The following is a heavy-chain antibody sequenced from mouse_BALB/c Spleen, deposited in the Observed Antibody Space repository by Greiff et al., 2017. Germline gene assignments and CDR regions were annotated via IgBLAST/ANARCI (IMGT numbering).Heavy chain of an antibody. CDR2: IDPSDSYT. V-gene: IGHV1-69*02. Sequence: QVQLQQSGAELVKPGASVKLSCKASGYTFTSYWMHWVKQRPGQGLEWIGEIDPSDSYTNYNQKFKGKATLTVDKSSSTAYMQLSSLTSEDSAVYYCAITTATDYWGQGTTLTVSS. D-gene: IGHD1-2*01. CDR1: GYTFTSYW. CDR3: AITTATDY. J-gene: IGHJ2*01.